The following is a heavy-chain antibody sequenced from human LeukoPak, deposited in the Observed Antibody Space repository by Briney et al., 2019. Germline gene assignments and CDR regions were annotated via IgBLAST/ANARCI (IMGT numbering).Heavy chain of an antibody. D-gene: IGHD6-13*01. CDR3: ARDFRGYSSDPEYFQH. CDR1: GFTFNSYS. Sequence: PGGSLRVYCAASGFTFNSYSMNWVRQAPGKGLERVSSIGSSSSYIYYADSVKGRFTISRENAKNSLYLQMNSLRAEDTAVYYCARDFRGYSSDPEYFQHWGQRTLVTVSS. J-gene: IGHJ1*01. V-gene: IGHV3-21*01. CDR2: IGSSSSYI.